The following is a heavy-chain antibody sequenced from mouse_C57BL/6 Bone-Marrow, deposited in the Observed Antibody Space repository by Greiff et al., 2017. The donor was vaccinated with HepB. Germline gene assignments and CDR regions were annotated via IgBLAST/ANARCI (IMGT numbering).Heavy chain of an antibody. J-gene: IGHJ4*01. Sequence: DVMLVESGGGLVQPKGSLKLSCAASGFSFNTYAMNWVRQAPGKGLEWVARIRSKSNNYATYYADSVKDRFTISRDDSESMLYLQMNNLKTEDTAMYYCVSKAGKSYAMDYWGQGTSVTVSS. CDR1: GFSFNTYA. V-gene: IGHV10-1*01. CDR3: VSKAGKSYAMDY. CDR2: IRSKSNNYAT. D-gene: IGHD4-1*01.